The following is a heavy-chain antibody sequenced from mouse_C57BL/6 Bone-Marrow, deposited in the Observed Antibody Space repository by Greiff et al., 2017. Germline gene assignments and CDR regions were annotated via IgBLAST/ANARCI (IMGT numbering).Heavy chain of an antibody. J-gene: IGHJ3*01. V-gene: IGHV1-81*01. CDR2: IYPRSGNT. CDR1: GYTFTSYG. CDR3: ARATIMVTTGRFAY. Sequence: LQESGAELARPGASVKLSCKASGYTFTSYGISWVKQRTGQGLEGIGEIYPRSGNTYYNEKFKGKATLTADKSSSTAYMELRSLTSEDSAVYFCARATIMVTTGRFAYWGQGTLVTVSA. D-gene: IGHD2-2*01.